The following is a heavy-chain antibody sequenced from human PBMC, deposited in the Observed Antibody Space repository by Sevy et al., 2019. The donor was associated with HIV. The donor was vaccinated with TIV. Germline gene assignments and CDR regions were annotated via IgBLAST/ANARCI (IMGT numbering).Heavy chain of an antibody. CDR2: IYYNGHI. Sequence: SETLSLTCTVSGGSITSLYWNWIRQPPGKGLEWIANIYYNGHINYNPSLRSRVTLSLDTSKNQSSRRLSSVTAADTAMYYCAGENAWGRGYSWGQGTLVTVSS. J-gene: IGHJ4*02. V-gene: IGHV4-59*08. CDR3: AGENAWGRGYS. D-gene: IGHD1-26*01. CDR1: GGSITSLY.